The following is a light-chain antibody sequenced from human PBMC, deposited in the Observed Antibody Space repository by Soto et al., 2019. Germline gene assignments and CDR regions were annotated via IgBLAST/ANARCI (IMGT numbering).Light chain of an antibody. J-gene: IGLJ1*01. CDR2: DVT. V-gene: IGLV2-14*01. Sequence: QSALTQPASVSGSPGQSITISCTGTSSDVGGYNFVSWYQQHPDKAPKLMIYDVTNRPSGVSNRFSGSKSGNTASLTISGLQAEDEADYYCSSYTSISTYVFGTGTKAHR. CDR3: SSYTSISTYV. CDR1: SSDVGGYNF.